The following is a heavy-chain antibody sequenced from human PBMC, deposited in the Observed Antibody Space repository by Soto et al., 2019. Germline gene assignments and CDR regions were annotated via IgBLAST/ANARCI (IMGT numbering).Heavy chain of an antibody. D-gene: IGHD2-15*01. CDR3: SKVASKVVQVAGNFDY. CDR1: GYTFTSYG. Sequence: QVQLVQSGAEVKKPGASVKVSCKASGYTFTSYGISWVRQAPGQGLEWMGWISAYNGNTNYAQKLQGRVTMTTDTPTSKAYMELRSLRSDDTAVYYWSKVASKVVQVAGNFDYWGQGTLVTVSS. V-gene: IGHV1-18*01. J-gene: IGHJ4*02. CDR2: ISAYNGNT.